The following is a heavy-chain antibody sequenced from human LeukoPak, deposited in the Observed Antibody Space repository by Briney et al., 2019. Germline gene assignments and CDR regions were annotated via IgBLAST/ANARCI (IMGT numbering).Heavy chain of an antibody. Sequence: GGSLRLSCAASGFTFSSYAMSWVRQAPGKGLEWVAFIRYDGSNKYYADSVKGRFTISRDNSKNTLYLQMNSLRAEDTAVYYCAKDWEQLRWFDPWGQGTLVTVSS. CDR1: GFTFSSYA. CDR2: IRYDGSNK. V-gene: IGHV3-30*02. J-gene: IGHJ5*02. CDR3: AKDWEQLRWFDP. D-gene: IGHD6-13*01.